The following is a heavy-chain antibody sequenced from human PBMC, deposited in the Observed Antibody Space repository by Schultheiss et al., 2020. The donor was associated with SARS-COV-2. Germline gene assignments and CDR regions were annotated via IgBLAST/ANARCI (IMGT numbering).Heavy chain of an antibody. CDR3: ARGGVVVVPLRY. Sequence: SETLSLTCTVSGGSISSGGYYWSWIRQPPGKGLEWIGYIYYSGSTNYNPSLKSRVTISVDTSKNQFSLKLSSVTAADTAVYYCARGGVVVVPLRYWGQGTLVTVSS. V-gene: IGHV4-61*08. CDR2: IYYSGST. J-gene: IGHJ4*02. CDR1: GGSISSGGYY. D-gene: IGHD3-22*01.